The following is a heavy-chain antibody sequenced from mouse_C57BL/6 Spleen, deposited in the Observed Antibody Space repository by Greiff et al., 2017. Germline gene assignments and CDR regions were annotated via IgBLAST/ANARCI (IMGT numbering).Heavy chain of an antibody. Sequence: VKLVESGAELVKPGASVKLSCKASGYTFTEYTIHWVKQRSGQGLELVGGFYPGSGSIKYNEKFKDKATLTANKSSSTVYMELSRLTSEDSAVYFCARHEESNPYYFDYWGQGTTLTVSS. CDR2: FYPGSGSI. V-gene: IGHV1-62-2*01. CDR3: ARHEESNPYYFDY. J-gene: IGHJ2*01. D-gene: IGHD2-5*01. CDR1: GYTFTEYT.